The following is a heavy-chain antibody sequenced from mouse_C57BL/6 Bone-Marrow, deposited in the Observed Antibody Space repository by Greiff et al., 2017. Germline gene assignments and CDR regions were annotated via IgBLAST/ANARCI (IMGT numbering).Heavy chain of an antibody. CDR1: GYTFTSYG. J-gene: IGHJ3*01. CDR3: ARRGTIYQDYD. D-gene: IGHD2-4*01. V-gene: IGHV1-81*01. CDR2: IYPRSGNT. Sequence: VQLQQSGAELARPGASVKLSCKASGYTFTSYGISWVKQRTGQGLEWIGEIYPRSGNTYYNEKFKGKATLTAGKSSSTAYMELRSLTSEDSAVYFCARRGTIYQDYDWGQGTLVTVSA.